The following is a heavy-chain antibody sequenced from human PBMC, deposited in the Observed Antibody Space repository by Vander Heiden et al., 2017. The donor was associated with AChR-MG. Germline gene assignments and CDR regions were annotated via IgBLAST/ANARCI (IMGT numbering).Heavy chain of an antibody. CDR2: IYYSGST. D-gene: IGHD3-10*01. Sequence: QLQLQESGPGLVKPSETLSLTCTVSGGSISNSNYYWGWIRQPPGKGLEWIGTIYYSGSTYYNPSLKSRVTISVDTSKNQFSLKLSSVIATDTAVYYCARLTGVRGVMVGWCKGTTVTVSS. V-gene: IGHV4-39*01. CDR3: ARLTGVRGVMVG. CDR1: GGSISNSNYY. J-gene: IGHJ6*04.